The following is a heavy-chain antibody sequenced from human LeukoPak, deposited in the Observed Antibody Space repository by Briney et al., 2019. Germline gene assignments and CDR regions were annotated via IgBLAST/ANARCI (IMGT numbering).Heavy chain of an antibody. J-gene: IGHJ5*02. V-gene: IGHV4-59*11. CDR3: AREGGSGTYGWFDP. CDR2: ISYSGST. D-gene: IGHD1-26*01. CDR1: GGSISSHY. Sequence: SETLSLTCTVSGGSISSHYWSWIWQPPGKGLEWIGYISYSGSTNYNPSLKSRVTISVDTSKNQFSLKLSSVTAADTAVYYCAREGGSGTYGWFDPWGQGTLVTVSS.